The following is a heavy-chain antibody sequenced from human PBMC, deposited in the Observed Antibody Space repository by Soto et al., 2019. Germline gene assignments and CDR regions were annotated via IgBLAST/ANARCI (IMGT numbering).Heavy chain of an antibody. Sequence: GGSLRLSCAASGFTFSSYAMSWVRQAPGKGLEWVSGISAGGGSTYYADSVKGRFTISRDNSKNTLYLQMNSLRAEDTAVYYCAKPHSSSSYSYYMDVWGQGTTVTVSS. J-gene: IGHJ6*03. D-gene: IGHD6-6*01. V-gene: IGHV3-23*01. CDR3: AKPHSSSSYSYYMDV. CDR1: GFTFSSYA. CDR2: ISAGGGST.